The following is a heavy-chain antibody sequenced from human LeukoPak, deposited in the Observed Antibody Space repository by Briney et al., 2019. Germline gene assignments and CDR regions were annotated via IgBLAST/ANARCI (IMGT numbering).Heavy chain of an antibody. D-gene: IGHD1-26*01. J-gene: IGHJ4*02. CDR2: IYSGGST. CDR1: GFTVSSNY. CDR3: ARGGEGVGRTDPLDY. Sequence: PGGSLRLSCAASGFTVSSNYMSWVRQAPGKGLEWVSVIYSGGSTYYADSVKGRFTISRDNSKNALYLQMNSLRAEDTAVYYCARGGEGVGRTDPLDYWGQGTLVTVSS. V-gene: IGHV3-53*01.